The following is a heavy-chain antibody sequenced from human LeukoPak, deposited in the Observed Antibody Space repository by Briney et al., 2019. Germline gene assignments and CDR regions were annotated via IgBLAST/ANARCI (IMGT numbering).Heavy chain of an antibody. CDR2: ISAYNGNT. D-gene: IGHD2-21*01. V-gene: IGHV1-18*01. CDR1: GYTFTSYG. J-gene: IGHJ4*02. Sequence: ASVKVSCKASGYTFTSYGISWVRQAPGQGLEWMGWISAYNGNTNYAQKLQGRVTITADESTSTAYMELSSLRSEDTAVYYCARGEYCGGDCYRTDYWGQGTLVTVSS. CDR3: ARGEYCGGDCYRTDY.